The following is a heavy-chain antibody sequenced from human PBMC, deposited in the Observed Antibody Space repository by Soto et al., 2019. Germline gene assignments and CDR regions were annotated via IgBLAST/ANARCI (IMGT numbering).Heavy chain of an antibody. CDR2: IIPIFATP. D-gene: IGHD3-10*01. Sequence: QVQLVQSGAEVKKPGSSVKVSCKASGGTFIDYAINWVRQAPGQGLEWMGGIIPIFATPYYAQKFQGRLTITADESTRTAYMGASRLRSEDTAVDYWARDRGGTTPFPPTTHHPMDVWGQGTTVTVSS. J-gene: IGHJ6*02. CDR3: ARDRGGTTPFPPTTHHPMDV. CDR1: GGTFIDYA. V-gene: IGHV1-69*12.